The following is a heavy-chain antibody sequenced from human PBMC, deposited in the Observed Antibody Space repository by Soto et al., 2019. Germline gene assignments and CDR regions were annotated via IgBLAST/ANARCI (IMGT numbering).Heavy chain of an antibody. CDR3: AKEERGSSWFFDY. CDR1: GGSISSSVYY. V-gene: IGHV4-39*01. J-gene: IGHJ4*02. Sequence: PSETLSLTCTVSGGSISSSVYYWGWIRQPPGKGLEWIGAFYYTGTTYYNPSLKSRVTVSADTSRSQLSLSLSSVTAADAALYYCAKEERGSSWFFDYWGQGILVTVSS. D-gene: IGHD6-13*01. CDR2: FYYTGTT.